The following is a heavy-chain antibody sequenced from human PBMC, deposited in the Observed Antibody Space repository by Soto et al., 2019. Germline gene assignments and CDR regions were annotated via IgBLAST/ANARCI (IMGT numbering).Heavy chain of an antibody. CDR3: TTGGAARSYYYYGMDV. Sequence: TVGSLRLSCAASGFTFSNAWMSWVRQAPGKGLERVGRIKSKTDGGTTDYAAPVKGRFTISRDDSKNTLYLQMNSLKTEDTAVYYCTTGGAARSYYYYGMDVWGQGTTVTVSS. D-gene: IGHD6-6*01. V-gene: IGHV3-15*01. J-gene: IGHJ6*02. CDR1: GFTFSNAW. CDR2: IKSKTDGGTT.